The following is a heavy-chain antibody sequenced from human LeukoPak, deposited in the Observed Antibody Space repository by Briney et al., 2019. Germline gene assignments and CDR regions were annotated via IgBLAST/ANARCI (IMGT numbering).Heavy chain of an antibody. D-gene: IGHD2-15*01. Sequence: ASVKVSCKASGYTFTSYDINWVRQATGQGLEWMGWMNPNSGNTGYAQKFQGRLTMTRNTSISTAYMELSSLRSEDTAVYYCARVGCSGGSCYYYFDYWGQGTLVTVSS. V-gene: IGHV1-8*01. CDR2: MNPNSGNT. J-gene: IGHJ4*02. CDR3: ARVGCSGGSCYYYFDY. CDR1: GYTFTSYD.